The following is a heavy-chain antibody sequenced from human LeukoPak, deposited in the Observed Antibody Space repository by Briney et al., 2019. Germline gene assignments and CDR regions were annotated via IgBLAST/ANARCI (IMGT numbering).Heavy chain of an antibody. CDR1: GFTFSHFA. Sequence: GGSLRHSCAASGFTFSHFAMSWVRQAPGKGLQWVSTISGSGNKTYDADSVKGRFTISRDNSKNTLYLQMTGLRAEDTAVYCAKLKRVGIAPFDDWGQGILVTVSS. V-gene: IGHV3-23*01. CDR3: AKLKRVGIAPFDD. CDR2: ISGSGNKT. D-gene: IGHD3-10*01. J-gene: IGHJ4*02.